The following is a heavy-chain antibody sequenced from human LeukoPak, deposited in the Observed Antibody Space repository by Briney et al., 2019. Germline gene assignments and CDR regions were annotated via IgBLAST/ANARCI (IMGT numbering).Heavy chain of an antibody. J-gene: IGHJ4*02. CDR3: ARVSSGYSSREFDY. V-gene: IGHV4-39*07. CDR2: FYYSGST. D-gene: IGHD6-13*01. Sequence: SETLSLTCTVSGGSIRSFSYYWGWIRQPPGKGLEWIGSFYYSGSTYYNSSLKSRVTISVDTSKNQLSLKLSSVTAADTAVYYCARVSSGYSSREFDYWGQGTLVTVSS. CDR1: GGSIRSFSYY.